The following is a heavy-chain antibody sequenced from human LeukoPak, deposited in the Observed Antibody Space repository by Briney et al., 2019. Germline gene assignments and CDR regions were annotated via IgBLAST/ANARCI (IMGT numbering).Heavy chain of an antibody. CDR3: TRRGGIIRGVASYYYMDV. D-gene: IGHD3-10*01. CDR1: GGSISSYY. Sequence: PSETLSLTCTVSGGSISSYYWSWIRQPPGKGLEWIGEINHSGSTNYNPSLKSRVTISVDTSKNQFSLKLSSVTAADTAAYYCTRRGGIIRGVASYYYMDVWGKGTTVTISS. CDR2: INHSGST. V-gene: IGHV4-34*01. J-gene: IGHJ6*03.